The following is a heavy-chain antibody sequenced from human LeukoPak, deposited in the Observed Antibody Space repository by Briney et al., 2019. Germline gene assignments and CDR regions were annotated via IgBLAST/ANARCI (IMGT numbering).Heavy chain of an antibody. CDR2: MNPNSGNT. V-gene: IGHV1-8*01. CDR3: ARWITIFGVVYGAAPYYYYYGMDV. CDR1: GYTFTSYD. Sequence: ASVKVSCKASGYTFTSYDINWVRQATGQGLEWMGWMNPNSGNTGYAQKFQGRVTMTRNTSISTAYMELSSLRSEDTAVYYCARWITIFGVVYGAAPYYYYYGMDVWGQGTTVTVSS. J-gene: IGHJ6*02. D-gene: IGHD3-3*01.